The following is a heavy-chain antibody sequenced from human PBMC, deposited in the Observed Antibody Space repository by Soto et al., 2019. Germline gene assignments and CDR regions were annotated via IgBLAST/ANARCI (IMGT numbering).Heavy chain of an antibody. D-gene: IGHD3-3*01. V-gene: IGHV3-74*01. CDR3: ARVYDFWRGPDFDY. CDR2: MTSEGSST. Sequence: EAPVKGLVWVSRMTSEGSSTSYADSVKGRFTISRDNAKNTLYMQMNSLRAEDIAVYYWARVYDFWRGPDFDYRGQGRLVS. J-gene: IGHJ4*02.